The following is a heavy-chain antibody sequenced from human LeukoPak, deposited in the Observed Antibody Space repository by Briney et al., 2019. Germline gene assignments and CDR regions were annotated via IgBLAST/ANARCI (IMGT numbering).Heavy chain of an antibody. V-gene: IGHV4-4*07. Sequence: SETLSLTCTVSGGSISSYYWSWIRQPAGKGLEWIGRVYTSGSTNYNPSLKSRVTMSVDTSKNQFSLKLTSVTAADTAVYYCARGVWSGSSWGQYNWLDPWGQGTLVTVSS. D-gene: IGHD3-3*01. J-gene: IGHJ5*02. CDR3: ARGVWSGSSWGQYNWLDP. CDR1: GGSISSYY. CDR2: VYTSGST.